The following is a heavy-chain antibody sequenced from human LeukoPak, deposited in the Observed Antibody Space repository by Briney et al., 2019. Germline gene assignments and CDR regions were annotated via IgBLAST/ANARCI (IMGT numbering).Heavy chain of an antibody. V-gene: IGHV1-69*13. J-gene: IGHJ4*02. CDR3: ARAPTFIGHSSSWSSYYFDY. CDR1: GGIFSSYA. Sequence: SVKVSCKASGGIFSSYAISWVRQAPGQGLEWMGGIIPIFGTANYAQKFQGRVTITADESTSTAYMELSSLRSEDTAVYYYARAPTFIGHSSSWSSYYFDYWGQGTLVTVSS. CDR2: IIPIFGTA. D-gene: IGHD6-13*01.